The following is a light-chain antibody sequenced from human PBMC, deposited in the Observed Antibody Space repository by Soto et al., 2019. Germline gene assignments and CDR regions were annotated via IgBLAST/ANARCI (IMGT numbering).Light chain of an antibody. V-gene: IGKV1-5*03. Sequence: DIQMTQSPSTLSGSVGDRVTITCLASQTISSWLAWYQQKPGKAPKLLIYKASTLKSGVPSRFSGSGSGTEFTLTISSLQSEDFAVYFCQQYADWPKTFGQGTKVDI. CDR1: QTISSW. CDR3: QQYADWPKT. CDR2: KAS. J-gene: IGKJ1*01.